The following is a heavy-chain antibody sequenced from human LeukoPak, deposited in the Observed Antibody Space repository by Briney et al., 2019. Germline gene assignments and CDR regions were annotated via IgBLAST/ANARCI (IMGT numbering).Heavy chain of an antibody. CDR3: ASNSRYSGTYDDY. V-gene: IGHV3-74*01. J-gene: IGHJ4*02. CDR2: INGDGSST. D-gene: IGHD1-26*01. Sequence: GGSLRLSCAASGFTFSDYYMSWIRQAPGKGLVWVSRINGDGSSTSYADSVKGRFTISRDNAKNTLYLLMNSLRAEDTAVYYCASNSRYSGTYDDYWGQGTLVTVSS. CDR1: GFTFSDYY.